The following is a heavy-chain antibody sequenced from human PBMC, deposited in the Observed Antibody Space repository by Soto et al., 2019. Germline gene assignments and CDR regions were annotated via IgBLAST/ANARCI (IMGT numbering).Heavy chain of an antibody. CDR2: IIPIFGTA. CDR3: ARDRGCSSTSCYVSYYYGMDV. Sequence: GASVKVSCKASGGTFSSYAISWVRQAPGQGLEWMGGIIPIFGTANYAQKFQGRVTITADKSTSTAYMELSSLRSEDTAVYYCARDRGCSSTSCYVSYYYGMDVWGQGTTVTVSS. V-gene: IGHV1-69*06. J-gene: IGHJ6*02. CDR1: GGTFSSYA. D-gene: IGHD2-2*01.